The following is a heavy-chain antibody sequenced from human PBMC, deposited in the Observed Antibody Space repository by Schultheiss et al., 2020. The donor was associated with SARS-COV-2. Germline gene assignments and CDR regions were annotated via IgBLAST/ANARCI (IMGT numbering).Heavy chain of an antibody. D-gene: IGHD3-22*01. V-gene: IGHV4-59*01. CDR3: ARDSSGYYDHSFVFDY. CDR2: IYYSGST. Sequence: SQTLSLTCTVSGGSITTYYWSWIRQHPGKGLEWIGYIYYSGSTNYNPSLKSRVTISVDTSKNQFSLKLSSVTAADTAVYYCARDSSGYYDHSFVFDYWGQGTLVTVSS. J-gene: IGHJ4*02. CDR1: GGSITTYY.